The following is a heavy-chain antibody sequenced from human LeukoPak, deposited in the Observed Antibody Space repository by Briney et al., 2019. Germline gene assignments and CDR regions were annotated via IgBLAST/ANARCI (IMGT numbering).Heavy chain of an antibody. CDR1: GGTFSSYA. D-gene: IGHD5-24*01. Sequence: SVKVSCKASGGTFSSYAISWVRQAPGQGLEWMGGIIPIFGTANYAQKFQGRVTITADESTSTAYMELSSLRSEDTAVYYCAKTVRDGYNYYYFDYWGQGTLVTVSS. V-gene: IGHV1-69*13. CDR2: IIPIFGTA. CDR3: AKTVRDGYNYYYFDY. J-gene: IGHJ4*02.